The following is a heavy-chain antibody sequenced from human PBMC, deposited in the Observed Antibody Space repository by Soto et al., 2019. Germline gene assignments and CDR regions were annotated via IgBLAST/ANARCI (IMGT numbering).Heavy chain of an antibody. Sequence: ASVKGSCKASGYTFTNYVIHWVRQAPGQGLEWMGWISPLKGNTKYAQKVQGRVSVTTDTSTNTVYMELSGLRYDDTALYYCARSGEHPFDFWGQGTLVTVSS. CDR3: ARSGEHPFDF. CDR1: GYTFTNYV. CDR2: ISPLKGNT. D-gene: IGHD6-25*01. V-gene: IGHV1-18*01. J-gene: IGHJ4*02.